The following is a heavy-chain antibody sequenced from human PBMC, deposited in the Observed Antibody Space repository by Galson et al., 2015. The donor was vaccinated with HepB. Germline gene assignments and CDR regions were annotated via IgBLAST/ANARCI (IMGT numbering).Heavy chain of an antibody. D-gene: IGHD6-19*01. CDR3: ARDTGVAGAIDY. Sequence: SVKVSCKASDYTFTKYDISWVRQAPGQGLEWMGWIRVYNGDTNHAQKFQGRVTMTTDTSTSTAYMELRGLRSDDTAVYYCARDTGVAGAIDYWGQGTLVTVSS. J-gene: IGHJ4*02. CDR1: DYTFTKYD. V-gene: IGHV1-18*01. CDR2: IRVYNGDT.